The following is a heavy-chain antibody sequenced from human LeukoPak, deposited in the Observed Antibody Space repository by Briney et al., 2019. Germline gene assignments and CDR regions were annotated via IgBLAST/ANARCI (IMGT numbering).Heavy chain of an antibody. Sequence: SETLSLTCTVSGGSISSGGYYWSWIRQHPGKGLEWIGYIYYSGSTNYNPSLKSRVTISVDTSKNQFSLKLSSVTAADTAVYYCARGRSYAAGVWGQGTLVTVSS. CDR2: IYYSGST. J-gene: IGHJ4*02. CDR3: ARGRSYAAGV. CDR1: GGSISSGGYY. V-gene: IGHV4-61*08. D-gene: IGHD3-16*01.